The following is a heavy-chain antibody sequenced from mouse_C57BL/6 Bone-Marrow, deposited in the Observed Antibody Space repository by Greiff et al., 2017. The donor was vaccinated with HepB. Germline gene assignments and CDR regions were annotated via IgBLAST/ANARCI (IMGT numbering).Heavy chain of an antibody. CDR1: GFTFSDYY. V-gene: IGHV5-12*01. CDR3: ARHDYDSYYYAMDY. J-gene: IGHJ4*01. D-gene: IGHD2-4*01. Sequence: EVKLEESGGGLVQPGGSLKLSCAASGFTFSDYYMYWVRQTPEKRLEWVAYISNGGGSTYYPDTVKGRFTISRDNAKNTLYLQMDRLKSEDTAMYYCARHDYDSYYYAMDYWGQGTSVTVSS. CDR2: ISNGGGST.